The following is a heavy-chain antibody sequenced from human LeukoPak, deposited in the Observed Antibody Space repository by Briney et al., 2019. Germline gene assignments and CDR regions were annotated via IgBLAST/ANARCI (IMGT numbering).Heavy chain of an antibody. CDR3: ARAHPGDYSDFQFDY. CDR2: IKQDGGEK. Sequence: GGSLRLSCAASGFTFGSYWMSWVRQAPGKGLEWVANIKQDGGEKYYVDSVKGRFTISRDNAKNSLYLQMNSLRAEDTAVYYCARAHPGDYSDFQFDYWGQGTLVTVSS. D-gene: IGHD4-11*01. CDR1: GFTFGSYW. J-gene: IGHJ4*02. V-gene: IGHV3-7*01.